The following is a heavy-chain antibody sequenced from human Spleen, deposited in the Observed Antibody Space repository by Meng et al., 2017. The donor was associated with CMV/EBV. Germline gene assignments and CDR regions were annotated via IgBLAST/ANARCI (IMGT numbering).Heavy chain of an antibody. CDR1: GGSISSSNW. V-gene: IGHV4-4*03. D-gene: IGHD2-21*01. CDR3: ASFDHIPRRNYFDY. Sequence: QGRRPGPGPGLVKPPGTLSLTCAVSGGSISSSNWWSWVRQPPGKGLEWIGEIYHSGSAYYNPSLKSRVSISVDTSKNQFSLNLNSMTAADTAVYYCASFDHIPRRNYFDYWGQGTLVTVSS. CDR2: IYHSGSA. J-gene: IGHJ4*02.